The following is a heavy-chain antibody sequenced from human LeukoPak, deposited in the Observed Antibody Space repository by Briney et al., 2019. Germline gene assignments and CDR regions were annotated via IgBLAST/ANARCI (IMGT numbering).Heavy chain of an antibody. Sequence: GGCLRLSCAASVFTFSEDYMSWRRHAPGKGLEWVSYISSSSSYTNYADSVKGRFTISRENANNSLYLQMNSLRAEDTAVYYCAREETYGGKGLDYWGQGTLVTVSS. CDR1: VFTFSEDY. V-gene: IGHV3-11*06. CDR3: AREETYGGKGLDY. CDR2: ISSSSSYT. D-gene: IGHD4-23*01. J-gene: IGHJ4*02.